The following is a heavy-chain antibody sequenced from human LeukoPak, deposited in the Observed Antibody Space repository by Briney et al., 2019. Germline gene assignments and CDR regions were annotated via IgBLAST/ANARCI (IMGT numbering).Heavy chain of an antibody. Sequence: GSLRLSCAASGFTVSSNYMSWVRQAPGKGLEWVSVIYSGGSTYYADSVKGRFTISRDNSKNTLYLQMNSLRAEDTAVYYCARESRRNAHFDYWGQGTLVTVSS. V-gene: IGHV3-53*01. CDR1: GFTVSSNY. D-gene: IGHD1-14*01. CDR2: IYSGGST. CDR3: ARESRRNAHFDY. J-gene: IGHJ4*02.